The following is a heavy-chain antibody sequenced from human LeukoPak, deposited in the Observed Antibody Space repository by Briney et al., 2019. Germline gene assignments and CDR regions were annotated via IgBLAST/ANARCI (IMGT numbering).Heavy chain of an antibody. J-gene: IGHJ3*02. CDR3: ARAATQLWLGAFDI. CDR2: ISYDGSNK. D-gene: IGHD5-18*01. Sequence: GGSLRLSCAASGFTFSSYAMHWVRQAPGKGLEWVAVISYDGSNKYYADSVKGRFTISRDNSKNTLYLQMNSLRAEDTAVYYCARAATQLWLGAFDIWGQGTMVTVSS. CDR1: GFTFSSYA. V-gene: IGHV3-30-3*01.